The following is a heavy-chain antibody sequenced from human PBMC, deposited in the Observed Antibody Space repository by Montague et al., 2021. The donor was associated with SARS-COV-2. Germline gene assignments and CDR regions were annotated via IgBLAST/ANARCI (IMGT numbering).Heavy chain of an antibody. D-gene: IGHD3-10*01. CDR2: IYQSGSA. J-gene: IGHJ6*02. CDR1: GGSVSSGDYS. V-gene: IGHV4-30-2*06. Sequence: SQSLSLTCVVSGGSVSSGDYSWSWIRPSPGKGLEWIGYIYQSGSAYYNPSLKSRVTISVDTSKNHFSLNLRSVTAADTGLYYCATGSRMYGMDFWGQGTTVTVSS. CDR3: ATGSRMYGMDF.